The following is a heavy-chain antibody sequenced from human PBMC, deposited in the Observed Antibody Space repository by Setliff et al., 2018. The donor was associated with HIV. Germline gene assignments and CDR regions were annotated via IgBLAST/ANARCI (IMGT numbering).Heavy chain of an antibody. J-gene: IGHJ6*02. D-gene: IGHD2-2*01. V-gene: IGHV4-34*01. CDR2: IDHSGST. CDR3: GTAMYYYYGLDV. CDR1: GGSFSGYY. Sequence: KTSETLSLTCAVYGGSFSGYYWSWIRQAPGKGLEWIGEIDHSGSTNYNPSLKSRVTISVDTSKNHFSLRLTSVTAADTAVYYCGTAMYYYYGLDVWGQGIRVTVSS.